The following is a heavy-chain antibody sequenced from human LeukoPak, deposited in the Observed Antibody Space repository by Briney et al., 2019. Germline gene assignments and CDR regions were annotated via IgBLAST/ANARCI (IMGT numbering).Heavy chain of an antibody. J-gene: IGHJ4*02. CDR2: INSDGSRT. V-gene: IGHV3-74*01. Sequence: GGSLRHSCAASGFTFSSYLMHWVRQAPGKGLVWVSRINSDGSRTSYADSVKGRFTISRDNAKNTLYLQMSSLRAEDTAVYYCARVSITMVRSFDYWGQGTLVTVSS. CDR3: ARVSITMVRSFDY. CDR1: GFTFSSYL. D-gene: IGHD3-10*01.